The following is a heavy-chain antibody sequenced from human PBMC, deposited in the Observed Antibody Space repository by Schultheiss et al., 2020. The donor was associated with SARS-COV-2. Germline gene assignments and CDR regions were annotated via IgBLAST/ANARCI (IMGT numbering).Heavy chain of an antibody. D-gene: IGHD5-18*01. J-gene: IGHJ5*02. CDR2: IYYSGST. CDR1: GFTFSSYA. V-gene: IGHV4-59*01. CDR3: ARSLTAMGEFDP. Sequence: ESLKISCAASGFTFSSYAMSWVRQAPGKGLEWIGSIYYSGSTNYNPSLKSRVTISVDTSKNQFSLKLSSVTAADTAVYYCARSLTAMGEFDPWGQGTLVTVSS.